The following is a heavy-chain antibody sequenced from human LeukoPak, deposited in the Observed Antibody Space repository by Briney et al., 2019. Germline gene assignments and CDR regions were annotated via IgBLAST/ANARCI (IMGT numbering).Heavy chain of an antibody. Sequence: GRSLRLSCAASGFTFSDYAMHGVRQAPGRGVEWVSRINTDGSSTIYADSVKVGSPFSRDTPTNTLYRQMNSLRPRDTPGYYCPRDLTGSVHDYWGEGTLVTVSS. CDR2: INTDGSST. CDR1: GFTFSDYA. V-gene: IGHV3-74*01. CDR3: PRDLTGSVHDY. J-gene: IGHJ4*02. D-gene: IGHD3-10*01.